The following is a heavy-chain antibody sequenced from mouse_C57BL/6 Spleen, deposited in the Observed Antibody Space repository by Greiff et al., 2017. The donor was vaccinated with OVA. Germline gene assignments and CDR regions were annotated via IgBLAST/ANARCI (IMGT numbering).Heavy chain of an antibody. CDR3: ARRVYYSNYYYFDY. CDR1: GYTFTSYW. D-gene: IGHD2-5*01. Sequence: VQLQQSGAELVRPGTSVKLSCKASGYTFTSYWMHWVKQRPGQGLEWIGVIDPSDSYTNYNQKFKGKATLTVDTSSSTAYMQLSSLTSEDSAVYYCARRVYYSNYYYFDYWGQGTTLTVSS. CDR2: IDPSDSYT. V-gene: IGHV1-59*01. J-gene: IGHJ2*01.